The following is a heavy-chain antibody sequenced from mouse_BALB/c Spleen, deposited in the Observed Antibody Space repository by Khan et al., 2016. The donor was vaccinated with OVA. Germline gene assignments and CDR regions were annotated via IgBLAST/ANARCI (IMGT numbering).Heavy chain of an antibody. CDR3: ARMSRK. CDR1: GLNIKDTY. Sequence: EVQLQQSGAELVKSGATVKLTCTATGLNIKDTYMHWLKQWPEQGLEWIGRIAPPNGNSKYEPKIQGTATITEATYSNTAYLQISSLTSEDTAVDYCARMSRKWGEGTTLTVSS. J-gene: IGHJ2*01. CDR2: IAPPNGNS. V-gene: IGHV14-3*02.